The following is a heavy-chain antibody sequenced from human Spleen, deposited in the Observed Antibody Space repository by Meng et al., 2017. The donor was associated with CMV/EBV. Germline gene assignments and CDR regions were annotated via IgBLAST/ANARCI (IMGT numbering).Heavy chain of an antibody. D-gene: IGHD3-3*01. CDR1: GYTFTNYG. J-gene: IGHJ6*02. V-gene: IGHV1-18*01. CDR2: ISAYNGNT. CDR3: ARNYYDFWSGRLNYYYGMDV. Sequence: ASVKVSCKASGYTFTNYGISWVRQAPGQGLEWMGWISAYNGNTNYAQKLQGRVTMTTDTSTSTAYMELRSLRSDDTAVYYCARNYYDFWSGRLNYYYGMDVWGQGTTVTVSS.